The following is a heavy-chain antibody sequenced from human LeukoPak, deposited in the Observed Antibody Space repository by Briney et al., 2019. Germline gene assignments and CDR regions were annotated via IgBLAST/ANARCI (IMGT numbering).Heavy chain of an antibody. CDR2: ISSSSSYI. CDR1: GFTFSSYI. V-gene: IGHV3-21*01. D-gene: IGHD2-15*01. Sequence: GGSLRLSCAASGFTFSSYIMNWVRQAPGKGLEWVSSISSSSSYIYYADSVKGRFTISRDNAKNSLYLQMNSLRAEDTAVYYCARDRLVVKGPPRDAFDIWGQGTMVTVSS. CDR3: ARDRLVVKGPPRDAFDI. J-gene: IGHJ3*02.